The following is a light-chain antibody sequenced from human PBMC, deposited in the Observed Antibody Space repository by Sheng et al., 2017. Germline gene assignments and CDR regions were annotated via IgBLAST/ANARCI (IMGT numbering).Light chain of an antibody. Sequence: EIVLTQSPATLSVSPGERATLSCRASQSVTSSLAWYQQRPGQAPRLLIYDASNRATGIPVRFTGSGSGTDFTLTISSLEPEDSAVYYCQQRTYWPLTFGGGPRWSSN. CDR3: QQRTYWPLT. CDR1: QSVTSS. CDR2: DAS. J-gene: IGKJ4*01. V-gene: IGKV3-11*01.